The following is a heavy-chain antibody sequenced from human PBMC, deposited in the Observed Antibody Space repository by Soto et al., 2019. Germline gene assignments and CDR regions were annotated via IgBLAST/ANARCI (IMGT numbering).Heavy chain of an antibody. CDR1: GGSVSSGSCY. CDR2: IYHSGST. Sequence: SETLSLTCTVSGGSVSSGSCYWSWIRQPPGKGLEWIGYIYHSGSTNYNPSLKSRVTISVDKSKNQFSLKLSSVTAVDTAVYYCARYTSYAFDIWGQGTMVTVSS. CDR3: ARYTSYAFDI. J-gene: IGHJ3*02. V-gene: IGHV4-61*01. D-gene: IGHD1-26*01.